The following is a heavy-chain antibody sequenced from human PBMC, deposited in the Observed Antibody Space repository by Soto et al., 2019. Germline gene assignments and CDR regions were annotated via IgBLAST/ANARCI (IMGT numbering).Heavy chain of an antibody. CDR3: ARQATPGLFDY. J-gene: IGHJ4*02. CDR1: GYSFTTYW. V-gene: IGHV5-51*01. Sequence: GESLKISCKGSGYSFTTYWIAWVRQMPGKGLEWMGNIYPGDSDTRYSPSFQGQVTISADKSTSTAYLQWGRLRASDTAIYYCARQATPGLFDYWGQGALVTVS. CDR2: IYPGDSDT.